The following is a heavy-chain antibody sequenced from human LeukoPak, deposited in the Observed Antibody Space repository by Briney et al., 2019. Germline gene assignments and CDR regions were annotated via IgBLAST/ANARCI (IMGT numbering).Heavy chain of an antibody. CDR1: GGSISRSTYY. CDR3: ARRSGGMGGYFD. J-gene: IGHJ4*02. V-gene: IGHV4-39*07. Sequence: PSETLSLTCTVSGGSISRSTYYWGWFRQPPGKGLEWIGTIYYSGSTYYNPSLKSRVTISVDTSKNQFSLKLSSVTAADTAVYYCARRSGGMGGYFDWGQGTLVTVSS. D-gene: IGHD2-15*01. CDR2: IYYSGST.